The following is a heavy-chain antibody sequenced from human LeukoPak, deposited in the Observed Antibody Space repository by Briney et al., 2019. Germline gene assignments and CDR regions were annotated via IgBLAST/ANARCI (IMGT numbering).Heavy chain of an antibody. Sequence: GGSLRLSCAASGFTFSSYWMSWVRQAPGKGLEWVANIKQDGSEKCYVDSVKGRFTISRDNAKNSLYLQMNSLRAEDTAVYYCARTNGYDILTGYYPTNFDYWGQGTLVTVSS. CDR3: ARTNGYDILTGYYPTNFDY. D-gene: IGHD3-9*01. J-gene: IGHJ4*02. CDR2: IKQDGSEK. V-gene: IGHV3-7*01. CDR1: GFTFSSYW.